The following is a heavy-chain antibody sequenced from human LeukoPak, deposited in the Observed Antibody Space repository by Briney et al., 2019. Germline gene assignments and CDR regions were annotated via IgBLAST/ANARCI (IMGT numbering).Heavy chain of an antibody. CDR2: ISGSGGST. CDR3: AKVAGYSSGWSEPADY. D-gene: IGHD6-19*01. V-gene: IGHV3-23*01. CDR1: GFTFSKYA. J-gene: IGHJ4*02. Sequence: PGGSLRLSCAASGFTFSKYAMSWVRQAPGKGLGWVSAISGSGGSTYYADSVKGRFTISRDNSKNTLYLQMNSLRAEDTAVYYCAKVAGYSSGWSEPADYWGQGTLVTVSS.